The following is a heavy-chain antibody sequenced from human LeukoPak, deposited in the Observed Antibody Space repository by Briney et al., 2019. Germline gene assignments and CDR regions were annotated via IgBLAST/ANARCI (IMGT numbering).Heavy chain of an antibody. Sequence: GGSLRLSCAASGFTFSSYSMNWVRQAPGKGLEWVSSISSSSYIYYADSVKGRFTISRGNAKNSLYLQMNSLRAEDTAVYYCAREVPHWEVVPAAPGSLPHAFDIWGQGTMVTVSS. CDR3: AREVPHWEVVPAAPGSLPHAFDI. D-gene: IGHD2-2*01. CDR1: GFTFSSYS. V-gene: IGHV3-21*01. J-gene: IGHJ3*02. CDR2: ISSSSYI.